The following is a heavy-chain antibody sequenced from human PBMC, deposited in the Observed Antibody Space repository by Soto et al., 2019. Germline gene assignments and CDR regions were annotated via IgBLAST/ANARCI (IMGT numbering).Heavy chain of an antibody. Sequence: SETLSLTCTVSGGSIGSSSYYWGWIRQPPGKGLEWIGSIYYSGSTYYNPSLKSRVTISVDTSKNQFSLKLSSVTAADTAVYYCESRSDYYDSSGYYTDYWGQGTLVTAS. V-gene: IGHV4-39*01. CDR3: ESRSDYYDSSGYYTDY. D-gene: IGHD3-22*01. CDR1: GGSIGSSSYY. CDR2: IYYSGST. J-gene: IGHJ4*02.